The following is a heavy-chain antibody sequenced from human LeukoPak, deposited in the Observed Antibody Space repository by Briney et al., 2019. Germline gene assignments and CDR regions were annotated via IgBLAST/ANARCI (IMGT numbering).Heavy chain of an antibody. D-gene: IGHD3-10*01. J-gene: IGHJ6*03. CDR1: GGSISSSSYY. CDR3: ARPGKVSGVYYYYMDV. Sequence: PSETLSLTCTVSGGSISSSSYYWGWIRQPPGKGLEWVGSIYYSGSTYYNPSLKSRVTMSVDTSKNQFSLKLSSVTAADTAVYYCARPGKVSGVYYYYMDVWGKGTTVTVSS. CDR2: IYYSGST. V-gene: IGHV4-39*01.